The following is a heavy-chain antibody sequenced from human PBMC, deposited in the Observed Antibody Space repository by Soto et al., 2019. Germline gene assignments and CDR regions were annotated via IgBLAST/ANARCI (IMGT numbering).Heavy chain of an antibody. CDR3: ARGRIVASIHDAFEI. Sequence: QGQLLQSGDEVKTPGASVRVSCRASGYPFTSYGISWMRQAPGQGLEWVAWISAYNGKRDTAQKFQDRDTMTLDTSTDTAHMDLGDLTSADTAVYYCARGRIVASIHDAFEIWGQGTKVTVSS. V-gene: IGHV1-18*01. CDR1: GYPFTSYG. CDR2: ISAYNGKR. D-gene: IGHD5-12*01. J-gene: IGHJ3*02.